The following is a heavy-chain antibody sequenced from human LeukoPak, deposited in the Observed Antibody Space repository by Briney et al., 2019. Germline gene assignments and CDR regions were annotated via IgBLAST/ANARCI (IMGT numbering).Heavy chain of an antibody. V-gene: IGHV3-23*01. CDR3: AKIGVIGNWYYDV. CDR2: ISSGSGYT. Sequence: PGGSLRLSCAASGFSFSSHGMSWVRQAPWEGPEWVSSISSGSGYTFYADSVKGRFTISRDNSKNTLYLQMNSLRAGDPAIYHCAKIGVIGNWYYDVWGRGTLVTVSS. CDR1: GFSFSSHG. J-gene: IGHJ2*01. D-gene: IGHD3-10*01.